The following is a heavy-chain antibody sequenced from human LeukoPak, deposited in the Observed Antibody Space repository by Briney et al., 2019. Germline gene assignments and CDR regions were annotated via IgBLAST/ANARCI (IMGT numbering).Heavy chain of an antibody. Sequence: ASVKVSCKASGNTFSGYYMHWVRQAPGQGLEWMGWINPNSGGTDYAQKFQGRVTMTGDTSISTAYMELSRLRSDDTAVYYCARDLSLAVPVQGYWGQGTLVTVSS. D-gene: IGHD6-19*01. V-gene: IGHV1-2*02. CDR2: INPNSGGT. CDR1: GNTFSGYY. CDR3: ARDLSLAVPVQGY. J-gene: IGHJ4*02.